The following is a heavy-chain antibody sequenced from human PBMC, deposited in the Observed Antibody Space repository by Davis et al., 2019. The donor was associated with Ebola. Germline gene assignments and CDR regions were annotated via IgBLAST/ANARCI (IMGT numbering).Heavy chain of an antibody. Sequence: SVKVSCKASGGTFSSYAISWVRQAPGQGLEWMGGIIPIFGTANYAQKFQGRVTITADKSTSTAYMELSSLRSEDTAVYYCARDNCSGGSCHSNFDYWGQGTLVTVSS. D-gene: IGHD2-15*01. V-gene: IGHV1-69*06. CDR1: GGTFSSYA. CDR2: IIPIFGTA. CDR3: ARDNCSGGSCHSNFDY. J-gene: IGHJ4*02.